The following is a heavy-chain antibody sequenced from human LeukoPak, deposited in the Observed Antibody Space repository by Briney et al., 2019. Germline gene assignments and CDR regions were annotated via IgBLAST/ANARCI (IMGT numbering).Heavy chain of an antibody. CDR1: GDSVSGNTAV. J-gene: IGHJ3*02. D-gene: IGHD3-16*01. CDR2: TYSRSQWHT. Sequence: SQTLSLTCAISGDSVSGNTAVWNWLRQSPSRGLEWLGKTYSRSQWHTDYAVSVKDRITINSDTSKNQFSLQLTSVTPDDTAVYYCARLSDGGSHDGFDIWGQGTMITVSS. CDR3: ARLSDGGSHDGFDI. V-gene: IGHV6-1*01.